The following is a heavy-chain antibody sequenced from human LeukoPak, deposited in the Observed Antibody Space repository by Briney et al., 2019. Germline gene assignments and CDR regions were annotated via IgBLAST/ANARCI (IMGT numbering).Heavy chain of an antibody. Sequence: ASVKVSCKASGYTFTGYYMHWVRQAPGQGLEWMGWINPNSGGTNYAQKFQGGVTMTRDTSIRTAYMELSRLRSDDTAVYYCARVKALKGYSYGRVFDYWGQGTLVTVSS. CDR1: GYTFTGYY. CDR3: ARVKALKGYSYGRVFDY. V-gene: IGHV1-2*02. CDR2: INPNSGGT. J-gene: IGHJ4*02. D-gene: IGHD5-18*01.